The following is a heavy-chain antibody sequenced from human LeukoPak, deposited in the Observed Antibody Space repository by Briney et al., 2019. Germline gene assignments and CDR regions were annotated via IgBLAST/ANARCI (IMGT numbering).Heavy chain of an antibody. V-gene: IGHV7-4-1*02. J-gene: IGHJ6*03. CDR2: INTNTGNP. CDR1: GYTFTTYA. Sequence: ASVKVSCKASGYTFTTYAMNWVRQAPGQGLEWMGWINTNTGNPTYAQGFTGRFVFSLDTSISTAYLQISSLKAEDTAVYYCARGAVTTDYYYYYMGVWGKGTTVTISS. CDR3: ARGAVTTDYYYYYMGV. D-gene: IGHD4-17*01.